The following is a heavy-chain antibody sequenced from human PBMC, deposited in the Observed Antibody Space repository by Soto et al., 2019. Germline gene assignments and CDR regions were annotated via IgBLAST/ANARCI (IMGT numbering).Heavy chain of an antibody. D-gene: IGHD3-22*01. J-gene: IGHJ4*02. CDR2: INHSGST. Sequence: SETLSLTCAVYGGSFNGYYWSWIRQPPGKGLEWIGEINHSGSTNYNPSLKSRVTISVDNAKNSLYLQMNSLRAEDTAVYYCARDTLADSSGYSFDYWGQGTLVTVSS. CDR3: ARDTLADSSGYSFDY. V-gene: IGHV4-34*01. CDR1: GGSFNGYY.